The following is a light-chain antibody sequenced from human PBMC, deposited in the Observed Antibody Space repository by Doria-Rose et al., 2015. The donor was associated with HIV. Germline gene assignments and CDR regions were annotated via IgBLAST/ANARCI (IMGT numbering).Light chain of an antibody. J-gene: IGKJ1*01. CDR3: QHFDRYFSWT. V-gene: IGKV1-5*03. CDR2: KAS. Sequence: DIRLTQSPSTLSASVGDRVTITCRASQSIRNWLAWYQQKPGQAPKLLIYKASTLQSGVPSRFRVSGSGTEFTLTINSLQPDDFATYYCQHFDRYFSWTFGHGTKVDIK. CDR1: QSIRNW.